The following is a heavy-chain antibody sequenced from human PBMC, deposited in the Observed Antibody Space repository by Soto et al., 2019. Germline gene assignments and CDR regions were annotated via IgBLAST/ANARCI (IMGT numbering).Heavy chain of an antibody. V-gene: IGHV3-23*01. D-gene: IGHD1-26*01. CDR3: AKEDTSRGSLDD. CDR1: GFPFGENA. Sequence: PGGALRLSFAASGFPFGENAMRWVLQAPGKGLEWGSGISDSGATTYYADSGRGRFTISRDNSKNTLFLQMKSRRAEDSASSYCAKEDTSRGSLDDWGQGALVTVPS. CDR2: ISDSGATT. J-gene: IGHJ4*02.